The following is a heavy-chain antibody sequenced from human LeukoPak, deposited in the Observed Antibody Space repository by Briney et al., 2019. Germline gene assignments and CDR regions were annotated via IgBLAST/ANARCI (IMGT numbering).Heavy chain of an antibody. CDR1: GFTFSSYW. D-gene: IGHD2-21*01. Sequence: SGGSLRLSCAASGFTFSSYWMSWVPQAPGKGLEWVANIKQDGADKYYVDSMKGRFTISRDNAKNSLYLQMDSLRAEDTAVYYCAREDSVALLSHWGQGTLVTVSS. J-gene: IGHJ4*02. V-gene: IGHV3-7*01. CDR2: IKQDGADK. CDR3: AREDSVALLSH.